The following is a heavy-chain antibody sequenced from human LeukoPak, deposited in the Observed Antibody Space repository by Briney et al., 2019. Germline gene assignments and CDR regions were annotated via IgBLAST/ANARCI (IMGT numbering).Heavy chain of an antibody. Sequence: GGSLRLSCAASGFTFSSYSMKWVRQAPGKGLEWVSSISSSSSYIDYADSVKGRFTISRDNAKNSLYLQMNSLRAEDTGVYYCAREAGSADHWGQGTLVTVSS. V-gene: IGHV3-21*01. D-gene: IGHD6-25*01. CDR2: ISSSSSYI. CDR3: AREAGSADH. J-gene: IGHJ4*02. CDR1: GFTFSSYS.